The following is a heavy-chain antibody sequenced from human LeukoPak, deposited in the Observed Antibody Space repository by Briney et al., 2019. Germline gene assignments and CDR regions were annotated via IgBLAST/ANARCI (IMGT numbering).Heavy chain of an antibody. D-gene: IGHD3-10*01. CDR2: ITTSGSTI. V-gene: IGHV3-48*03. Sequence: GGSLRLSCAASGFTFSSYEMNWVRQAPGKGLEWLSYITTSGSTIYYADSVKGRFTVSRDNAKNSLYLQMNSLRAEDTAVYYCARWNYGSGSKRYFDYWGQGTLVTVSP. CDR3: ARWNYGSGSKRYFDY. J-gene: IGHJ4*02. CDR1: GFTFSSYE.